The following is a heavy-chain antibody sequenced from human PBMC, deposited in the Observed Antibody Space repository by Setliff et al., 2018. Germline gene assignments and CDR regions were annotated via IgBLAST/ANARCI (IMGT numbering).Heavy chain of an antibody. V-gene: IGHV3-15*07. CDR1: GFTFSNAW. CDR3: TTDPSPTFGGVIGAAFDI. J-gene: IGHJ3*02. D-gene: IGHD3-16*01. Sequence: GSLRLSCAASGFTFSNAWMNWVRQAPGKGLEWVGRIKGKTDGLTTDYAAPVKGRFTISRDDSKNTLYLQTNSLKTEDTAVYYCTTDPSPTFGGVIGAAFDIWGQGTMVTVSS. CDR2: IKGKTDGLTT.